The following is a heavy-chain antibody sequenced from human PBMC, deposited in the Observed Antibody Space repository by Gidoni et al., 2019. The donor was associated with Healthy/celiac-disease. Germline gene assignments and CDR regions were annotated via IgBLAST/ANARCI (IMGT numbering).Heavy chain of an antibody. J-gene: IGHJ5*02. V-gene: IGHV3-23*04. CDR2: ISGSGGST. CDR1: GFTFSSYA. Sequence: EVQLVESGGGLVQPGGSLRLSCAASGFTFSSYAMSWVRQAPGKGLVWVSAISGSGGSTYYADSVKGRFTISRDNSKNTLCLQMNSLRAEDTAVYYCAKREYQLLYEGWFDPWGQGTLVTVSS. CDR3: AKREYQLLYEGWFDP. D-gene: IGHD2-2*02.